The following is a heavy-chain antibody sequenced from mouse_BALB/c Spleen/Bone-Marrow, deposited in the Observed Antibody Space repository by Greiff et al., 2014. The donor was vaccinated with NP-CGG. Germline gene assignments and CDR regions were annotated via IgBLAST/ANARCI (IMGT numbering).Heavy chain of an antibody. D-gene: IGHD4-1*01. CDR3: ARDLDGTGVFDY. Sequence: EVQLVESGGGLVQTGGSRKLSCAASGFTFSDYGMAWVRQAPGKGPEWVAFISNLAYSISYADTVTGRFTISRENVKNTLYLEMSSLRSEDTAMYYCARDLDGTGVFDYWGQGTTLTASS. CDR2: ISNLAYSI. V-gene: IGHV5-15*02. CDR1: GFTFSDYG. J-gene: IGHJ2*01.